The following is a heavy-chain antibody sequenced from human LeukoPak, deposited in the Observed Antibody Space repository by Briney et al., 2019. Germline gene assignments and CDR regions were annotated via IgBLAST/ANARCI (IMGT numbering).Heavy chain of an antibody. J-gene: IGHJ5*02. CDR2: IYTSGST. Sequence: PSETLSLTCTVSGGSISSYYWSWIRQPAGKGLEWIGRIYTSGSTNYNPSLKSRVTMSVDTSKNQFSLKLSSVTAADTAVYYCARDREYYDSSGYRPTNWFDPWGQGTLVTVSS. CDR3: ARDREYYDSSGYRPTNWFDP. D-gene: IGHD3-22*01. CDR1: GGSISSYY. V-gene: IGHV4-4*07.